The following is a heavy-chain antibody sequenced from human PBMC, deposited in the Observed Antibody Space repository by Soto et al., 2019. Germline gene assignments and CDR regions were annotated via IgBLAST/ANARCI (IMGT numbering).Heavy chain of an antibody. Sequence: HSETLYLTSTVSGGSISSDVYYWSWKSQPPGKGLEWIGYIYYSGSTYYNPSLKSRLFISLDTSKNQFSLKLSSVSAADTAVYYCARDRSNSPDYFDYWGQGTLVTVSS. V-gene: IGHV4-30-4*01. J-gene: IGHJ4*02. D-gene: IGHD6-6*01. CDR1: GGSISSDVYY. CDR2: IYYSGST. CDR3: ARDRSNSPDYFDY.